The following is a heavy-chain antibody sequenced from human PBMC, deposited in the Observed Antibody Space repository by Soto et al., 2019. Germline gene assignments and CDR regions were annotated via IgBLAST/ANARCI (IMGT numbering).Heavy chain of an antibody. D-gene: IGHD6-13*01. CDR1: GDSISSYY. J-gene: IGHJ4*02. V-gene: IGHV4-59*01. CDR3: TRGPGIAAL. CDR2: IYYSGST. Sequence: QVQLQESGPGLVKPSETLSLTCTVSGDSISSYYWSWIRQPPGKGLEWIGYIYYSGSTNYNPSLKIRVTISVDTSKNQFSLKLSSVTAADTAVYYCTRGPGIAALWGQGTLVTVSS.